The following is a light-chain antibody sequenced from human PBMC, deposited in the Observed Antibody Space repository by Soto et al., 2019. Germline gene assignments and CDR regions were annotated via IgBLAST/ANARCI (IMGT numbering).Light chain of an antibody. Sequence: IELPQSPATLSWSPGERATLSCRASQSVSSSLAWYQQKHGQAPRLLISDTSNRATGIPARFSGSGSGTDFTLTISSLEPEDFAVYYCQQRSDWRITFGQGTRLEIK. V-gene: IGKV3-11*01. CDR1: QSVSSS. CDR2: DTS. CDR3: QQRSDWRIT. J-gene: IGKJ5*01.